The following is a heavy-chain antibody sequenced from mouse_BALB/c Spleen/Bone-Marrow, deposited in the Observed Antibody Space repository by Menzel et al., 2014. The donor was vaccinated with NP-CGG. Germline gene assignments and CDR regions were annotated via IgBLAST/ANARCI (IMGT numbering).Heavy chain of an antibody. D-gene: IGHD3-2*01. CDR2: INPYNDGT. Sequence: VQLQQSGPELVKPGASVTMSCKASGYTFTSYVMHWVKQKPGQGLEWIGYINPYNDGTKYNEKFKGKATLTSDKSSSSGYMELSSRTSEVSAVYYCARPRQLGLPFYFDYWGQGTSLTVSS. CDR1: GYTFTSYV. CDR3: ARPRQLGLPFYFDY. J-gene: IGHJ2*02. V-gene: IGHV1-14*01.